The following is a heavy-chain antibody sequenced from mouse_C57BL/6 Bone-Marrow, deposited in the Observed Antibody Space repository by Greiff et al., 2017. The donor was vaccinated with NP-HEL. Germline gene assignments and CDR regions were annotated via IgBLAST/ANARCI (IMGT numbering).Heavy chain of an antibody. CDR1: GYTFTSYW. D-gene: IGHD2-4*01. V-gene: IGHV1-61*01. Sequence: VQLQQPGAELVRPGSSVKLSCKASGYTFTSYWMAWVPQRPGHGLAWIGNIYPSASETHYNQKFKDKATLTVDKSSSTAYMQLSSLTSEDSAVYYCARQGELRRYFDVWGTGTTVTVSS. CDR3: ARQGELRRYFDV. CDR2: IYPSASET. J-gene: IGHJ1*03.